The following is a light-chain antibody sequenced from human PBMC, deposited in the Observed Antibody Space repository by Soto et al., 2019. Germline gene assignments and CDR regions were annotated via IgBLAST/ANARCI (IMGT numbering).Light chain of an antibody. CDR3: ILSYRTGVV. CDR2: EAT. J-gene: IGLJ2*01. CDR1: TGPVTSDHY. Sequence: QAVVTQEPSVTVSPGGTLTPTCGSSTGPVTSDHYPYWIQQKPGQAPRTLIYEATIKHSWTPARFSGSLLGGKAALTLSGAQPEDEADYYCILSYRTGVVFVGGTKVTVL. V-gene: IGLV7-46*01.